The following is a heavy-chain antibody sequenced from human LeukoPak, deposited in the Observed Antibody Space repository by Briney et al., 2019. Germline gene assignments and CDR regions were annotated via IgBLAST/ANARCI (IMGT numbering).Heavy chain of an antibody. J-gene: IGHJ4*02. CDR1: GFTFSSYD. V-gene: IGHV3-30-3*01. Sequence: GGSLRLSCAASGFTFSSYDMHWVRQAPGKGLEWVAVISYDGSNKYYADSVKGRFTISRDNSKNTLYLQMNSLRAEDTAVYYCASPGRGGPYYFDYWGQGTLVTVSS. CDR2: ISYDGSNK. D-gene: IGHD3-16*01. CDR3: ASPGRGGPYYFDY.